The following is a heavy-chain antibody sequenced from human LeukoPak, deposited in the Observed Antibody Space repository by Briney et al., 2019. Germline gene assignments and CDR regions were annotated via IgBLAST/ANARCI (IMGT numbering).Heavy chain of an antibody. D-gene: IGHD1-26*01. CDR2: IKQEGSET. Sequence: GGSLRLSCAASGFTFSNYWMIWVRQAPGKGLEWVANIKQEGSETYYVDSVRGRFSISRDDARNSVYLQMNSLRAEDTAVYYCANALGAHYFDYWGQGTLVTVSS. CDR3: ANALGAHYFDY. J-gene: IGHJ4*02. V-gene: IGHV3-7*05. CDR1: GFTFSNYW.